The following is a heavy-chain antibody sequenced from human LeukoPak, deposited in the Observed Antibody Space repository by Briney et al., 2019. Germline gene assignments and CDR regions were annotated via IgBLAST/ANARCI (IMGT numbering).Heavy chain of an antibody. J-gene: IGHJ5*02. CDR2: IYYSGST. V-gene: IGHV4-59*08. CDR3: ARHGAYCSGGSCPNWFDP. Sequence: SETLSLTCTVSGGSISSYYWSWIRQPPGKGLEWIGYIYYSGSTNYNPSLKSRVTISVDTSKNQFSLKPSSVTAADTAVYYCARHGAYCSGGSCPNWFDPWGQGTLVTVSS. CDR1: GGSISSYY. D-gene: IGHD2-15*01.